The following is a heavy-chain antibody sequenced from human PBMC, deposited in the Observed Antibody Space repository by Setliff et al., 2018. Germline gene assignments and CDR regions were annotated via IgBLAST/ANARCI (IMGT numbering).Heavy chain of an antibody. Sequence: SETLSLTCNVSGASISSYYWSWIRQPPWKGLEWIGYIYTSGSTNYNPSLKSRVTISLDTSKNQFSLKLSSVTAADTAVYYCARARYCSVWYVVPHFDYWGQGTLVNVSS. D-gene: IGHD6-19*01. CDR1: GASISSYY. CDR3: ARARYCSVWYVVPHFDY. CDR2: IYTSGST. V-gene: IGHV4-4*08. J-gene: IGHJ4*02.